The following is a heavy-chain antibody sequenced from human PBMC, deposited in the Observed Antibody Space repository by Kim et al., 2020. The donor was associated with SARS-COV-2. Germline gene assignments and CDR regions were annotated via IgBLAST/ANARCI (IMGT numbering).Heavy chain of an antibody. D-gene: IGHD4-17*01. J-gene: IGHJ4*02. CDR3: ARIKLDYGDYVFDY. Sequence: DPMKDRITISRNNSKNTLYLKRNSLRAEDAAVYYCARIKLDYGDYVFDYWGQGTLVTVSS. V-gene: IGHV3-53*01.